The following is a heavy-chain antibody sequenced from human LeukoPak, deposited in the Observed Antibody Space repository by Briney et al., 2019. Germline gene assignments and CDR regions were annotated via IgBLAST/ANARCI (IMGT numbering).Heavy chain of an antibody. J-gene: IGHJ4*02. CDR2: INGDERSR. D-gene: IGHD1-7*01. V-gene: IGHV3-74*01. CDR3: ARDRAERNWTYHTLFDS. Sequence: PGGSLRLSCAASGFTFSSYAMSWVRQPPGKGLVWVARINGDERSRAYADSVKGRFTISRDNSKNTLYLQMNSLRVEDTGTYYCARDRAERNWTYHTLFDSWGQGTPVIVSS. CDR1: GFTFSSYA.